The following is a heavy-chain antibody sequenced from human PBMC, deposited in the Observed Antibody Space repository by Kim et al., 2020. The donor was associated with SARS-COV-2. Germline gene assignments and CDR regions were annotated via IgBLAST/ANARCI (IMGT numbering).Heavy chain of an antibody. D-gene: IGHD3-3*01. V-gene: IGHV4-34*01. J-gene: IGHJ6*02. CDR1: IGSLSGYH. CDR3: ARGWAGVVPSPLLGLGPHYDYYALDV. CDR2: VDHTGAT. Sequence: SETLSLRCAVYIGSLSGYHWSWIRQPPGKGLEWIGEVDHTGATSYNPSLKSRAAISVDTSKNQIFLQLKSVTAADTAVYFCARGWAGVVPSPLLGLGPHYDYYALDVWGQGTTVTVSS.